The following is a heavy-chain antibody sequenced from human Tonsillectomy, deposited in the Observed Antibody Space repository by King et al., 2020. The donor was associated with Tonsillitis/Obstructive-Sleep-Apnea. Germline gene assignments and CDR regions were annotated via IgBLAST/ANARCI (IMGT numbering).Heavy chain of an antibody. CDR2: IYPGDSDT. J-gene: IGHJ5*02. Sequence: QLVQSGAEVKKPGESLKISCKGSGYSFTSYWIGWVRQMPGKGLEWMGIIYPGDSDTRYSPSFQGQVTISADKSISTAYLQWSSLKASDTAMYYCARSPLGYCSSTSCYDNWFDPWGQXTLVTVSX. CDR1: GYSFTSYW. D-gene: IGHD2-2*01. CDR3: ARSPLGYCSSTSCYDNWFDP. V-gene: IGHV5-51*01.